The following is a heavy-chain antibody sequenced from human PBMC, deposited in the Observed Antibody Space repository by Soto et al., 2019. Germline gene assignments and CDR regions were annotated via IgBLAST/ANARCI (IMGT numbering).Heavy chain of an antibody. CDR2: ISSTTNYI. Sequence: PVVSQRLSCTASGVTFTRYSMNWVRQAPGKGLEWVSFISSTTNYIYYGDSMKGRFTISRDNAKNSLYLEMNSLRSEDTAVYYCARDYGSYEYSGSYYADYSGWFDPWGQGTLVTVS. J-gene: IGHJ5*02. D-gene: IGHD1-26*01. CDR1: GVTFTRYS. CDR3: ARDYGSYEYSGSYYADYSGWFDP. V-gene: IGHV3-21*04.